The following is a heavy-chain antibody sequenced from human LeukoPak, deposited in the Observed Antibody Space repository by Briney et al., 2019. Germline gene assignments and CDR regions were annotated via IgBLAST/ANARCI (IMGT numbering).Heavy chain of an antibody. CDR1: GYTFTSYY. J-gene: IGHJ4*02. CDR2: INPSGGST. D-gene: IGHD3-16*01. CDR3: ARTLYVGAVPGGFDY. Sequence: ASVKVSCKASGYTFTSYYMHWVRQAPGQGLEWMGIINPSGGSTSYAQKFQGRVTMTRDMSTSTVYMELSRLRSDDTALYYCARTLYVGAVPGGFDYWGQGTLITVSS. V-gene: IGHV1-46*01.